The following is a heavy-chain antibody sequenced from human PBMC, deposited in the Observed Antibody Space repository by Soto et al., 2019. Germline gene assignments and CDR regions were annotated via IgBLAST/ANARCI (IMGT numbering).Heavy chain of an antibody. CDR2: INPSGGST. J-gene: IGHJ4*02. D-gene: IGHD3-10*01. CDR1: GYTFTSYY. V-gene: IGHV1-46*01. CDR3: ARAEGITMVRVPPFDY. Sequence: QVQLVQSGAEVKKPGASVKVSCKASGYTFTSYYMHWVRQAPGQGLEWMGIINPSGGSTSYAQKFQGRVTMTRDTSTSTVYMELSSLRSEDTAVYYCARAEGITMVRVPPFDYWGQGTLVTVSS.